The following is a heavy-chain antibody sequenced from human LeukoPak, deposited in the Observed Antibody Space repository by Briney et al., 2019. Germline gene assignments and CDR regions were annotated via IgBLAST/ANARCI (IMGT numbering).Heavy chain of an antibody. CDR3: AKDLRYCGGDCYSADAFDI. CDR1: GFTFSSYS. J-gene: IGHJ3*02. D-gene: IGHD2-21*01. V-gene: IGHV3-23*01. CDR2: ISGSGRRT. Sequence: GGSLGLSCAASGFTFSSYSMNWVRQAPGKGLEWVSGISGSGRRTYYADSVKGRFTISRDNSKNTLYLQMNSLRAEDTAIYYCAKDLRYCGGDCYSADAFDIWGQGTMVTVSS.